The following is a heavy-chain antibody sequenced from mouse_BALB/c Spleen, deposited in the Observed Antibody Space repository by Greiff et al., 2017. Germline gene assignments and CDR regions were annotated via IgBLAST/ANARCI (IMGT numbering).Heavy chain of an antibody. V-gene: IGHV5-17*02. CDR2: ISSGSSTI. CDR1: GFTFSSFG. J-gene: IGHJ2*01. Sequence: EVKLMESGGGLVQPGGSRKLSCAVSGFTFSSFGMHWVRQAPEKGLEWVAYISSGSSTIYYADTVTGRFTISRDNPKNTLCLQMTSLRSEDTAMYYYARSTTAFDYWGQGTTLTVSS. CDR3: ARSTTAFDY. D-gene: IGHD1-2*01.